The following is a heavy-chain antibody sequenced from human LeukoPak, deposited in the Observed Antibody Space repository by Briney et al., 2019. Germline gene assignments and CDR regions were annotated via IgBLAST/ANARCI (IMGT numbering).Heavy chain of an antibody. CDR1: GYTLTELS. CDR3: ATASVLEPEEYYYMDV. D-gene: IGHD3-3*01. V-gene: IGHV1-24*01. Sequence: ASVKVSCKVSGYTLTELSMHWVRQAPGKGLEWMGGFDPEDGETIYAQKFQGRVTMTEDTSTDTAYMELSSLRSEDTAVYYCATASVLEPEEYYYMDVWGKGTTVTVSS. CDR2: FDPEDGET. J-gene: IGHJ6*03.